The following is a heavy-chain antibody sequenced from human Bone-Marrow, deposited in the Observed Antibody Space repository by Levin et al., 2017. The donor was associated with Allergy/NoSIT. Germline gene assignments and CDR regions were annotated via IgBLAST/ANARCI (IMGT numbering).Heavy chain of an antibody. CDR3: AKSHDQFQYNWFDS. Sequence: TGGSLRLSCAASGFNFDDYVMHWVRQVPGKGLEWVSGITWNSDNIGQADSVKGRFTIYRDNAKNSLFLQMDSLRPEDTAFYYCAKSHDQFQYNWFDSWGQGTLVTVSS. CDR1: GFNFDDYV. D-gene: IGHD1-1*01. CDR2: ITWNSDNI. V-gene: IGHV3-9*01. J-gene: IGHJ5*01.